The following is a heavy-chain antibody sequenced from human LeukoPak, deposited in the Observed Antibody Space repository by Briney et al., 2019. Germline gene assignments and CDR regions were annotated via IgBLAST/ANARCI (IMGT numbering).Heavy chain of an antibody. D-gene: IGHD1-26*01. CDR3: AKLVRGPFLFDY. CDR2: ISGSGGST. V-gene: IGHV3-23*01. Sequence: PGGSLRLSCAASGFTFSSHAMSWVRQAPGKGLEWVSAISGSGGSTYYADSVKGRFTISRDNSENTLYLQMNSLRAEDTAVYYCAKLVRGPFLFDYWGQGTLVTVSS. CDR1: GFTFSSHA. J-gene: IGHJ4*02.